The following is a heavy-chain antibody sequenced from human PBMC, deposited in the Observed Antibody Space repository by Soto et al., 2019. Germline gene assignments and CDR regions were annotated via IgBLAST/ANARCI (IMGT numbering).Heavy chain of an antibody. D-gene: IGHD3-16*01. CDR1: GGSISNYY. J-gene: IGHJ5*02. CDR2: MYYNGNI. V-gene: IGHV4-59*01. Sequence: QLQVQESGPGLVKPSETLSLTCNVSGGSISNYYWTWIRQSPEKGLEWIGYMYYNGNINYNPSLKSRVTISIETSKNQFSLTLKSVSAADTAVYYCASGGNWFDPWGQGVLVTVSS. CDR3: ASGGNWFDP.